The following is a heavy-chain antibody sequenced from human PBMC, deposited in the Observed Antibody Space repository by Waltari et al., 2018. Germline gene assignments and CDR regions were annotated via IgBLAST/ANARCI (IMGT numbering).Heavy chain of an antibody. CDR3: AREDYSNSENY. CDR2: SIPIFGTA. D-gene: IGHD6-6*01. V-gene: IGHV1-69*05. Sequence: QVQLVQSGPAVKKPGSSVKVSCKAPGGPLRSHAISWVLQAPGQGLEWMGGSIPIFGTANYAQKFQGRVTITTDESTSTAYMELSSLRSEDTAVYYCAREDYSNSENYWGQGTLVTVSS. J-gene: IGHJ4*02. CDR1: GGPLRSHA.